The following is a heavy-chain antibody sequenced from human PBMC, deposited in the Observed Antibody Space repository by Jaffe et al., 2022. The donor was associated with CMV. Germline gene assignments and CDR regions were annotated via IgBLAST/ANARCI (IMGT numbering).Heavy chain of an antibody. D-gene: IGHD3-16*02. Sequence: QVQLQESGPGLVKPSETLSLTCTVSGDSISDYYWSWLRQPPGKGLEWIGYVSYTGTTTYNPSLTGRVTISVDSSYSHFSLRLRSVTAADTAVYYCARVINNAEYFFDSWGQGTLVTVSS. J-gene: IGHJ4*02. CDR2: VSYTGTT. V-gene: IGHV4-59*01. CDR3: ARVINNAEYFFDS. CDR1: GDSISDYY.